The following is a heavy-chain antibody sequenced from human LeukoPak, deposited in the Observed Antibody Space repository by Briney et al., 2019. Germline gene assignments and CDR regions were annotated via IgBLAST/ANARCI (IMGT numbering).Heavy chain of an antibody. D-gene: IGHD3-22*01. J-gene: IGHJ4*02. CDR2: VSYDASNQ. Sequence: GGSLRLSCAASGFTFSDYGMHWVRQAPGKGLEWVAVVSYDASNQYYADSVKGRFTISRDSSKNTLYLQMNSLRPEDTAVYYCAKSLHSDNSGYHDYWGRGTLVTVSS. CDR3: AKSLHSDNSGYHDY. CDR1: GFTFSDYG. V-gene: IGHV3-30*18.